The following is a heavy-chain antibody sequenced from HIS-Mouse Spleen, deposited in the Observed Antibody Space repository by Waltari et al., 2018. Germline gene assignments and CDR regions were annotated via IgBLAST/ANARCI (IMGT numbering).Heavy chain of an antibody. CDR3: ARDSVTHFDY. J-gene: IGHJ4*02. CDR2: ISAYNGNT. V-gene: IGHV1-18*01. Sequence: GWISAYNGNTNYAQKLQGRVTMTTDTSTSTAYMELRSLRSDDTAVYYCARDSVTHFDYWGQGTLVTVSS. D-gene: IGHD5-18*01.